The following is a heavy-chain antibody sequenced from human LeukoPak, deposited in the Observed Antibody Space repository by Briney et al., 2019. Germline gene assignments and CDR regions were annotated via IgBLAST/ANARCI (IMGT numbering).Heavy chain of an antibody. Sequence: ASVKVSCKASGYTFTSYYMHWVRQAPGQGLEWMGIINPSGGSTSYAQKFQGRVTMTRDTSTSTVYMELSSLRSEDTAVYYCATPYYYDSSGYYTLGYWGQGTLVTVSS. J-gene: IGHJ4*02. CDR1: GYTFTSYY. CDR2: INPSGGST. D-gene: IGHD3-22*01. V-gene: IGHV1-46*01. CDR3: ATPYYYDSSGYYTLGY.